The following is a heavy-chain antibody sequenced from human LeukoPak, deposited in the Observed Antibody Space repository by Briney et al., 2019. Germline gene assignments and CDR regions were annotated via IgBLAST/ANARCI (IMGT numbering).Heavy chain of an antibody. Sequence: PGGSLRLSCAASGLTFSSYAMHWVRQAPGKGLEWVAVISYDGSNKYYADSVKGRFTISRDNSKNTLYLQMNSLRAEDTAVYYCASNPGPFDYWGQGTLVTVSS. V-gene: IGHV3-30-3*01. J-gene: IGHJ4*02. CDR2: ISYDGSNK. CDR1: GLTFSSYA. CDR3: ASNPGPFDY.